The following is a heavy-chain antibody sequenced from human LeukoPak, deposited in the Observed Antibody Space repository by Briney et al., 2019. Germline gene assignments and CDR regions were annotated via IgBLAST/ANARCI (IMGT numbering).Heavy chain of an antibody. J-gene: IGHJ5*02. CDR3: AKGDGYNYDKLFDP. V-gene: IGHV3-23*01. Sequence: PGGSLRLSCAASGFTFSSYALSWVRQAPGKGLEWVSGISVGGGSTYYADAVKGRFSISRDNSKNTLYLQMNSLRAEDTAVYYCAKGDGYNYDKLFDPWGQGNLVTVSP. D-gene: IGHD5-24*01. CDR2: ISVGGGST. CDR1: GFTFSSYA.